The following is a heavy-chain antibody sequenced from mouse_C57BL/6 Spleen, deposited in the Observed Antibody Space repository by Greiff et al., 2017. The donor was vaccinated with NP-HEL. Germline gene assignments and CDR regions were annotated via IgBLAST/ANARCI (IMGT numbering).Heavy chain of an antibody. CDR1: GFTFSSYA. CDR3: ARDGYPPFAY. V-gene: IGHV5-4*01. CDR2: ISDGGSYT. J-gene: IGHJ3*01. D-gene: IGHD2-2*01. Sequence: DVKLVESGGGLVKPGGSLKLSCAASGFTFSSYAMSWVRQTPEKRLEWVATISDGGSYTYYPDNVKGRFTISRDNAKNNLYLQMSHLKSEDTAMYYCARDGYPPFAYWGQGTLVTVSA.